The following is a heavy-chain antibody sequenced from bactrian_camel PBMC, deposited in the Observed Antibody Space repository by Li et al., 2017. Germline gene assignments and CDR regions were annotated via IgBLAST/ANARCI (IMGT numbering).Heavy chain of an antibody. V-gene: IGHV3-2*01. CDR2: LYIGSGKP. CDR1: GATISRSC. CDR3: TTGYGRYGLHGLSDGP. Sequence: HVQLVESGGRSAQAGGSLRLSCVVSGATISRSCVAWFRQAPGNEREAVARLYIGSGKPFYADSVKGRFTISRDDAKDTLYLQMNNLQTEDTAMYYCTTGYGRYGLHGLSDGPRGQGTQVTVS. D-gene: IGHD4*01. J-gene: IGHJ4*01.